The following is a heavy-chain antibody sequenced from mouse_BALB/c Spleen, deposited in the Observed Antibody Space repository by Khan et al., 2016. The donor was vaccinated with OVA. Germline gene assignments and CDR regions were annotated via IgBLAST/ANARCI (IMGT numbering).Heavy chain of an antibody. D-gene: IGHD1-1*01. CDR3: ARGNYYGYYFDY. Sequence: EVQLQESGPGLVKPSQSLSLTCTVTGYSITSGYAWNWIRQFPGNKLEWMGYISYSGVTSYTPSLKSRISITRDNSKNPFFLQLNSVTTEDTATYYCARGNYYGYYFDYWGQGTTLTVSS. J-gene: IGHJ2*01. V-gene: IGHV3-2*02. CDR1: GYSITSGYA. CDR2: ISYSGVT.